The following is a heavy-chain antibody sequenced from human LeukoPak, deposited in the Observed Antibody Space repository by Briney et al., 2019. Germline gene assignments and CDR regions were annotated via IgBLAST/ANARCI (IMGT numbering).Heavy chain of an antibody. V-gene: IGHV4-59*08. Sequence: SETLSLTCTVSGGSISSYYGSWIRQPPGKGLEWIGYIYYSGSTYYNPSLKSRVTISVDTSKNQFSLKLSSVTATDTAVYYCARHVLLWFGEPGRDYFDYWGQGTLVTVSS. J-gene: IGHJ4*02. CDR1: GGSISSYY. D-gene: IGHD3-10*01. CDR2: IYYSGST. CDR3: ARHVLLWFGEPGRDYFDY.